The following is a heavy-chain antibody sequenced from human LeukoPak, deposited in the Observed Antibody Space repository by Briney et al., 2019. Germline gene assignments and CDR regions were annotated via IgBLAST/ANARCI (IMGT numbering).Heavy chain of an antibody. J-gene: IGHJ4*02. CDR2: IKTDGSEK. CDR1: GFTLTKYW. Sequence: GGSLRLSCAASGFTLTKYWMTWVRQAPGKGRGWGANIKTDGSEKFYVDSVKGRFTISRDNAKNSLDMQINSLGAEDTAVYYCARGLDCRSTSCYLDNWGQGTLVTVSS. CDR3: ARGLDCRSTSCYLDN. V-gene: IGHV3-7*01. D-gene: IGHD2-2*01.